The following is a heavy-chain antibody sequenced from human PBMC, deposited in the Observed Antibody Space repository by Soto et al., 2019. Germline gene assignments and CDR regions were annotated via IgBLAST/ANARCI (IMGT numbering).Heavy chain of an antibody. CDR1: GGSISSSSYY. CDR2: IYYSGST. J-gene: IGHJ4*02. CDR3: ARGGLERQLAFDY. Sequence: PSETLSLTCTVSGGSISSSSYYWGWIRQPPGKGLEWIGSIYYSGSTYYNPSLKGRVTISVDTSKNQFSLKLSSVTAADTAVYYCARGGLERQLAFDYWGQGTLVTVSS. D-gene: IGHD6-6*01. V-gene: IGHV4-39*01.